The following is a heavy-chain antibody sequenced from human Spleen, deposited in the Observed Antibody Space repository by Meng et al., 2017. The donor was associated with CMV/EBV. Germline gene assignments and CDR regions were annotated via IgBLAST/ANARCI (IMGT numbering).Heavy chain of an antibody. CDR2: IHYSGTA. Sequence: AGSISSDNYSWTWLRQHPGKGLEWIGYIHYSGTAHYNPSLKSRVSISVDTSKTQLSLKLNSVTAADTAVYYCARARYDSRGYSGFDYWGRGTLVTVSS. J-gene: IGHJ4*02. D-gene: IGHD3-22*01. CDR3: ARARYDSRGYSGFDY. V-gene: IGHV4-31*02. CDR1: AGSISSDNYS.